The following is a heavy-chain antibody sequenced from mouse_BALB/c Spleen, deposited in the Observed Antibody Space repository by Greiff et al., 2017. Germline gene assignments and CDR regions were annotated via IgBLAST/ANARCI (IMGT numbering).Heavy chain of an antibody. Sequence: VQLQQSGAELVKPGASVKLSCKASGYTFTSYYMYWVKQRPGQGLEWIGEINPSNGGTNFNEKFKSKATLTVDKSSSTAYMQLSSLTSEDSAVYYGTVFYYYGSSSCAYWGQGTLVTVSA. J-gene: IGHJ3*01. D-gene: IGHD1-1*01. CDR2: INPSNGGT. CDR3: TVFYYYGSSSCAY. CDR1: GYTFTSYY. V-gene: IGHV1S81*02.